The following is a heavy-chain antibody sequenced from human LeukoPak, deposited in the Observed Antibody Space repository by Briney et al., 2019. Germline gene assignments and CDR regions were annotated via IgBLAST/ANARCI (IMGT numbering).Heavy chain of an antibody. CDR3: TRGFRSYSSSWYAFDI. CDR1: GGSFSGYY. Sequence: SETLSLTCAVYGGSFSGYYWSWIRQPPGKGLEWIGSIYYSGSTYYNPSLKSRVTISVDTSKNQFSLKLSSVTAADTAVYYCTRGFRSYSSSWYAFDIWGQGTMVTVSS. J-gene: IGHJ3*02. D-gene: IGHD6-13*01. V-gene: IGHV4-34*01. CDR2: IYYSGST.